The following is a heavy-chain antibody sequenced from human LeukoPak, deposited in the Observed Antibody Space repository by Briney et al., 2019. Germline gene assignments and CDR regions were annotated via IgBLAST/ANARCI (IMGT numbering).Heavy chain of an antibody. J-gene: IGHJ4*02. CDR3: ARAPGPLGY. V-gene: IGHV3-53*01. CDR2: IYDAGDA. D-gene: IGHD7-27*01. Sequence: PGGSLRLSCAASGFTVSSRYMIWVRQASGRGLECVSVIYDAGDAHYADSVKGRFTISRDNSKSTLYLQMNSLRAEDTAVYYCARAPGPLGYWGQGIVVNV. CDR1: GFTVSSRY.